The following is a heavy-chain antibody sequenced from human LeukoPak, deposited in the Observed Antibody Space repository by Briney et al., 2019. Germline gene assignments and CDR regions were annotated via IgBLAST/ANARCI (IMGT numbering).Heavy chain of an antibody. Sequence: GGSLRLSCAASGFTFSSYSMSCVPDAPGKGREWVSSITNINSYISNTDSVKCRYTISRDYAKNALYLQMKRLRAERTAVYSCASGRSGQGGYVDLWGQGALVTVSS. D-gene: IGHD2-15*01. CDR3: ASGRSGQGGYVDL. CDR2: ITNINSYI. V-gene: IGHV3-21*01. CDR1: GFTFSSYS. J-gene: IGHJ4*02.